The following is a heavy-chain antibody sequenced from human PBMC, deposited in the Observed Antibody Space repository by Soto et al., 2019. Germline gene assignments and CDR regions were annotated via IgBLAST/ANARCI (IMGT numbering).Heavy chain of an antibody. CDR1: GFTFSSFA. CDR2: ISYDGSNK. J-gene: IGHJ4*02. Sequence: GWFRRLVCPVSGFTFSSFAMHWARQAPGKGLEWVAVISYDGSNKYYADSVKGRFTISRDNSKNTLYLQMNSLRAEDTAVYYCARAYEGDYFDYWGQGP. CDR3: ARAYEGDYFDY. V-gene: IGHV3-30-3*01. D-gene: IGHD3-16*01.